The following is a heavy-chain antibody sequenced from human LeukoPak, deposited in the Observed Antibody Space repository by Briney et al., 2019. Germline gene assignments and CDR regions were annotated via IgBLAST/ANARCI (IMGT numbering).Heavy chain of an antibody. V-gene: IGHV1-46*01. Sequence: ASVKVSCKASGYTFTSYYMHWVRQAPGQGLEWMGIINPSGSSTSYAQKFQGRVTMTGDTSTSTVYMELSSLRSEDTAVYYCARDQSSWYYFDYWGQGTLVTVSS. CDR3: ARDQSSWYYFDY. CDR2: INPSGSST. CDR1: GYTFTSYY. D-gene: IGHD6-13*01. J-gene: IGHJ4*02.